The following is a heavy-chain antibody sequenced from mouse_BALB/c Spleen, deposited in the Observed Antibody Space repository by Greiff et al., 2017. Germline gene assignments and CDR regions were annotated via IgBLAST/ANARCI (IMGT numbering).Heavy chain of an antibody. CDR2: INPSNGGT. Sequence: VKLQESGAELVKPGASVKLSCKASGYTFTSYYMYWVKQRPGQGLEWIGEINPSNGGTNFNEKFKSKATLTVDKSSSTAFMQLSSLTSEDSAVYYCTRSKGSHYFDYWGQGTTLTVSS. CDR3: TRSKGSHYFDY. V-gene: IGHV1S81*02. D-gene: IGHD1-1*02. J-gene: IGHJ2*01. CDR1: GYTFTSYY.